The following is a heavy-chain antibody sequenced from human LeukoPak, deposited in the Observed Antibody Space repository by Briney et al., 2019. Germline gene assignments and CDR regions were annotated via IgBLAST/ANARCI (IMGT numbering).Heavy chain of an antibody. Sequence: SETLSLTCTVSGGSISSGTYYWNWIRQSAGKGLEFIGRIYSIGSTNYNPSLKSRLTISVDTSKNQFSLKLSSVTAADTAVYYCARQGLRFSLSGFWFDPWGQGTLVTVSS. D-gene: IGHD3-3*01. CDR3: ARQGLRFSLSGFWFDP. CDR1: GGSISSGTYY. CDR2: IYSIGST. V-gene: IGHV4-61*02. J-gene: IGHJ5*02.